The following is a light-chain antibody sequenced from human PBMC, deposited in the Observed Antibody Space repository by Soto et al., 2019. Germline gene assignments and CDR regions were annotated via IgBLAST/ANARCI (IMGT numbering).Light chain of an antibody. V-gene: IGKV3-20*01. CDR1: RNVPASY. CDR2: GAS. CDR3: QQYGRSPFT. J-gene: IGKJ2*01. Sequence: EIVLTQYPGTLSLSPGERATLSCMVSRNVPASYLAWYHQKPGQAPRLLIHGASNSATGISDRFSGSGSGPDFTLTISRLEPEDFAVYYCQQYGRSPFTFGQGTNLEIK.